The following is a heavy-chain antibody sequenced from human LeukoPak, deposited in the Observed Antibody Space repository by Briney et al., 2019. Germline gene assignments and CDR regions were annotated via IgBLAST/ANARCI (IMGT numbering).Heavy chain of an antibody. Sequence: ASVKVSCKASGYTFTSYYMHWVRQAPGQGLEWMGISNPSGVSKSYAQRFQGRVTMTTDTSTSTAYMELRSLRSDETAVHYCARDYKDIVVVVAATNWFDPWGQGTLVTVSS. D-gene: IGHD2-15*01. J-gene: IGHJ5*02. V-gene: IGHV1-46*01. CDR1: GYTFTSYY. CDR2: SNPSGVSK. CDR3: ARDYKDIVVVVAATNWFDP.